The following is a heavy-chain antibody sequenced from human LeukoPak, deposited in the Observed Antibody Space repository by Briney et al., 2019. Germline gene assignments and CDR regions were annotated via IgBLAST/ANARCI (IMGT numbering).Heavy chain of an antibody. J-gene: IGHJ6*03. CDR2: IIPIFGTA. V-gene: IGHV1-69*05. CDR1: GYTFTSYG. Sequence: SVKVSCKASGYTFTSYGISWVRQAPGQGLEWMGGIIPIFGTANYAQKFQGRVTITTDESTSTAYMELSSLRSEDTAVYYCARGGGLVPAASGYYYYYYYMDVWGKGTTVTVSS. CDR3: ARGGGLVPAASGYYYYYYYMDV. D-gene: IGHD2-2*01.